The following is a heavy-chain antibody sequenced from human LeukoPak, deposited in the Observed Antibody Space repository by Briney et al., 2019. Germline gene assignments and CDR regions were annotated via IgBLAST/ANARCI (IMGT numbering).Heavy chain of an antibody. J-gene: IGHJ4*02. CDR1: GFTFSSYG. D-gene: IGHD5-12*01. CDR3: ARGTSRDGYALDY. CDR2: IWYDGSNK. Sequence: GGFLRLSCAASGFTFSSYGMHWVRQAPGKGLEWVAVIWYDGSNKYYADSVKGRFTISRDNSKNTLYLQMNSLRAEDTAVYYCARGTSRDGYALDYWGQGTLVTVSS. V-gene: IGHV3-33*01.